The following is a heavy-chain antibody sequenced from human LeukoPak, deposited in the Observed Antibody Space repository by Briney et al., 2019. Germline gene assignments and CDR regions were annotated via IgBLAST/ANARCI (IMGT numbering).Heavy chain of an antibody. D-gene: IGHD3-22*01. CDR1: GFTFTSDA. V-gene: IGHV3-23*01. J-gene: IGHJ4*02. CDR2: ITGSDDRT. Sequence: GGSLRLSCVASGFTFTSDAMTWVRQAPGEGLEWVSTITGSDDRTYYAVSVKGRFTISRDYSKSTLHLQMNSLRAEDTAIYYCAKGPQLGSGYHPDYWGQGTLVTVSS. CDR3: AKGPQLGSGYHPDY.